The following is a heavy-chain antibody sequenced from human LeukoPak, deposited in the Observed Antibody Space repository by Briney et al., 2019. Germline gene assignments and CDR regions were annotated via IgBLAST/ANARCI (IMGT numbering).Heavy chain of an antibody. CDR2: ISWNSGSI. CDR3: ARDYYYGSGSYGSVDY. D-gene: IGHD3-10*01. J-gene: IGHJ4*02. Sequence: SLRLSCAASGFTFDDYAMHWVRQAPGKGLEWVSGISWNSGSIGYADSVKGRFTISRDNAKNSLYLQMNSLRAEDTALYYCARDYYYGSGSYGSVDYWGQGTLVTVSS. V-gene: IGHV3-9*01. CDR1: GFTFDDYA.